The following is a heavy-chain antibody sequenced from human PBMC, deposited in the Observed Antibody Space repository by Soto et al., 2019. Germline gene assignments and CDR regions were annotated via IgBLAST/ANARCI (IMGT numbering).Heavy chain of an antibody. J-gene: IGHJ4*02. CDR2: IFPLTDIP. V-gene: IGHV1-69*02. Sequence: QVQLVQSGTEVKKPGSSVKVSCKASGGTFRNYPINWVRQAPGQGLEWMGSIFPLTDIPDYAQNFQARLTISADKATSTAYMELSRLTSADTAMYFCARGPLVVLNYFESWGQGTIVTVSS. CDR1: GGTFRNYP. CDR3: ARGPLVVLNYFES.